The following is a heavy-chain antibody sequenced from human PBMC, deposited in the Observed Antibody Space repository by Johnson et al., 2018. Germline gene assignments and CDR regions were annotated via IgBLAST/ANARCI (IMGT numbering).Heavy chain of an antibody. CDR2: IGTAGDT. CDR3: ARGQDSGSDSVDGVSLHAFDI. Sequence: EVQLVESGGGLVQPGGSLRLSCVASGFTFSSYDRHWVRQVTGKGLEWVSAIGTAGDTYYLGPVKGRFTISRENAKNSLYLQMNSLRDGDTAVYYCARGQDSGSDSVDGVSLHAFDIWGQGTMVTVSS. V-gene: IGHV3-13*01. D-gene: IGHD5-12*01. J-gene: IGHJ3*02. CDR1: GFTFSSYD.